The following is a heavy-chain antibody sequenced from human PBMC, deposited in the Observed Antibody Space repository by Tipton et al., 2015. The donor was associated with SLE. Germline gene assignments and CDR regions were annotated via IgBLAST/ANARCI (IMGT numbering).Heavy chain of an antibody. D-gene: IGHD2-15*01. CDR1: GGSISSHY. Sequence: TLSLTCTVSGGSISSHYWSWIRQPPGKGLEWIGYIYYSGSTNYNPSLKSRVTISVDTSKNQFSLKLSSVTAADTAVYYCARSLGYCSGGSCYEYFQHWGQGTLVTVSS. CDR2: IYYSGST. J-gene: IGHJ1*01. V-gene: IGHV4-59*11. CDR3: ARSLGYCSGGSCYEYFQH.